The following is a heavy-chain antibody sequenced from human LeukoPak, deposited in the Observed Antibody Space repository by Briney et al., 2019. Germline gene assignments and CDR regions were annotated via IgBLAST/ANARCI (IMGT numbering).Heavy chain of an antibody. CDR1: GFSFSSYG. J-gene: IGHJ4*02. CDR3: AKDEATSGGGLAS. CDR2: IRYDGSDE. D-gene: IGHD3-16*01. Sequence: PGGSLRLSCAASGFSFSSYGMHWVRQAPGKGLEWVTFIRYDGSDEYYADSVKGRFTISRDNSRNTLFLHMSSLRADDTAVYYCAKDEATSGGGLASWGQGTLVTVSS. V-gene: IGHV3-30*02.